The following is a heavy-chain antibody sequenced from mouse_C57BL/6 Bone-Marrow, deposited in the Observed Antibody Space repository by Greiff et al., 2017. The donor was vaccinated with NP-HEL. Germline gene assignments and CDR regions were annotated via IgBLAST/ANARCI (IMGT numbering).Heavy chain of an antibody. J-gene: IGHJ3*01. Sequence: LVKPGASVKISCKASGYAFSSSWMNWVKQRPGKGLEWIGRIYPGDGDTNYNGKFKGKATLTADKSSSTAYMQLSSLTSEDSAVYFCARGYDYDRAWFAYWGQGTLVTVSA. CDR2: IYPGDGDT. D-gene: IGHD2-4*01. V-gene: IGHV1-82*01. CDR3: ARGYDYDRAWFAY. CDR1: GYAFSSSW.